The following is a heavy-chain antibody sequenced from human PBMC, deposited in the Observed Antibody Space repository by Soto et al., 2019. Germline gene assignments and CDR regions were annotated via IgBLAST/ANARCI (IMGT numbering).Heavy chain of an antibody. V-gene: IGHV1-3*01. J-gene: IGHJ6*03. Sequence: ASVKVSCKASGYTFTSYAMHWVRQAPGQRLEWMGWINAGNGNTKYSQKFQGRVTITRDTSASTAYMELSSLRSEDTAVYYCARAHYDFWSGYYNDYYYYMDVWGKGTTVTVSS. CDR3: ARAHYDFWSGYYNDYYYYMDV. D-gene: IGHD3-3*01. CDR2: INAGNGNT. CDR1: GYTFTSYA.